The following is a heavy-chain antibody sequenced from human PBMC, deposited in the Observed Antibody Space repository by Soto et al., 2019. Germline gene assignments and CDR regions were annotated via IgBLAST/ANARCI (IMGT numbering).Heavy chain of an antibody. CDR2: ISGSGGST. D-gene: IGHD3-3*01. V-gene: IGHV3-23*01. Sequence: GGSLRLSCAASGFTFSSYAMSWVRQAPGKGLEWVSAISGSGGSTYYADSVKGRFTISRDNSKNTLYLQMNSLRAEDTAVYYCAKALQYYDFWSGYSPRWAGYYFDYWGQGTLVTVSS. CDR3: AKALQYYDFWSGYSPRWAGYYFDY. J-gene: IGHJ4*02. CDR1: GFTFSSYA.